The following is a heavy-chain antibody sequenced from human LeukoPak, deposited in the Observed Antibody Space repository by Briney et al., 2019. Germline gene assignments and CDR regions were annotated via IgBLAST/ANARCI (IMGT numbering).Heavy chain of an antibody. CDR3: AKGSYYDSSGSFYFDY. D-gene: IGHD3-22*01. J-gene: IGHJ4*02. CDR1: GFTFSSYA. Sequence: GGSLRLSCAASGFTFSSYAMSWVRQAPGKGLEWVSGISGSGDNTYYADSVKGRFTISRDNSKNTLYVQVNSLGTKDTAAYYCAKGSYYDSSGSFYFDYWGQGTLVTVSS. V-gene: IGHV3-23*01. CDR2: ISGSGDNT.